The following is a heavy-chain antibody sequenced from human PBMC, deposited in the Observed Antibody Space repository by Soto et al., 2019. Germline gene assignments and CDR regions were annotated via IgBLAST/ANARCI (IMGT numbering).Heavy chain of an antibody. CDR3: ARDRSSLPYFDY. J-gene: IGHJ4*02. CDR1: GYTFTSYG. V-gene: IGHV1-46*01. Sequence: ASVKVSCKASGYTFTSYGISWVRQAPGQGLEWMGIINPWGGSTSYAQKFQGRVTMTRDTSTSTVYMELSSLRSEDTAVYYCARDRSSLPYFDYWGQGTLVTVSS. CDR2: INPWGGST. D-gene: IGHD6-6*01.